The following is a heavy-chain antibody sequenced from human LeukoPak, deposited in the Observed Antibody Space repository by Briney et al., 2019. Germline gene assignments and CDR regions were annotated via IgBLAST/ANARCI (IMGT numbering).Heavy chain of an antibody. D-gene: IGHD6-13*01. CDR1: GFTVSSNY. CDR2: IYSAGST. V-gene: IGHV3-66*01. J-gene: IGHJ4*02. CDR3: AKDHRSSTWPFDY. Sequence: GGSLRLSCAASGFTVSSNYMSWVRQAPGKGLEWISVIYSAGSTYYADSVKGRFTISRDNSKNTVYLQMNSLRAEDTAVYYCAKDHRSSTWPFDYWGQGTLVTVSS.